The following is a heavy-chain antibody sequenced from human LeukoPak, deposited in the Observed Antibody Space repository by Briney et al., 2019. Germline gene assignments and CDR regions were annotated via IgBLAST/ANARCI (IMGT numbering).Heavy chain of an antibody. CDR3: ARGTRAAFDI. CDR1: GFTFSNYW. J-gene: IGHJ3*02. V-gene: IGHV3-7*01. Sequence: GSLRLSCAASGFTFSNYWMNWVRQAPGKGLDWVANIKQDGSEKYYVDSVKGRFTISRDNAKNSLYLQMNSLRAEDTAVYHCARGTRAAFDIWGQGTTVTVSS. CDR2: IKQDGSEK. D-gene: IGHD2-2*01.